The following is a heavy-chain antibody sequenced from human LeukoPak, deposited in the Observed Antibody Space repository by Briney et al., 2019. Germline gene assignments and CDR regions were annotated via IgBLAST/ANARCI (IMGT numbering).Heavy chain of an antibody. J-gene: IGHJ2*01. D-gene: IGHD6-19*01. V-gene: IGHV1-24*01. Sequence: GASVKVSCKVSGYTLTELCIHWVRQAPGKGLEWMGGFDPEENKRIYAQKFKGRVTMTEDTSTDTAYMELSSLRFEDTAVYFCAKGPPGSDNDWYFDLWGRGTLVTVSS. CDR1: GYTLTELC. CDR3: AKGPPGSDNDWYFDL. CDR2: FDPEENKR.